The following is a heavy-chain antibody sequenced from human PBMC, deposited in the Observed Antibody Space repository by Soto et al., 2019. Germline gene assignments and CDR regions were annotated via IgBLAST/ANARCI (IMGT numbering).Heavy chain of an antibody. Sequence: QVQLVASGGGVVPPGRSLSLSCEASGVTLIGHGLHWVRQAPGRGLEWVAVVTYDDTERHYPDSVKGRFTITRGTASNTFYLLMNGLRVEDTAMYYFVREKRSGWYRTAYLWGQGPLVLVSS. D-gene: IGHD3-10*01. J-gene: IGHJ1*01. V-gene: IGHV3-30*03. CDR1: GVTLIGHG. CDR2: VTYDDTER. CDR3: VREKRSGWYRTAYL.